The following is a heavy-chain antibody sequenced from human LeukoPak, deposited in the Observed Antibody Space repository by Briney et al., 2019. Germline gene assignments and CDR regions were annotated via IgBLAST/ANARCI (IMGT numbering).Heavy chain of an antibody. V-gene: IGHV3-7*03. Sequence: GGSLRLSCAASGFTVSSNYMSWVRQAPGKGLEWVANIKQDGSEKYYVDSVKGRFTISRDNAKNSLYLQMNSLRAEDTAVYYCARGAVAGDAFDIWGQGTMVTVSS. J-gene: IGHJ3*02. CDR3: ARGAVAGDAFDI. CDR2: IKQDGSEK. CDR1: GFTVSSNY. D-gene: IGHD6-19*01.